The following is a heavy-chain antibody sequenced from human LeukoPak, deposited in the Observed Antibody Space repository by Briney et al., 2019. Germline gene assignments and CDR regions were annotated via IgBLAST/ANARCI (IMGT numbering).Heavy chain of an antibody. V-gene: IGHV1-69*04. Sequence: ASVKVSCKASGGTFSSYAISWVRQAPGQGLEWMGRIIPILGIANYAQKFQGRVTITADKSTSTAYMELSSLRSEDTAVYYCASSGYSYGYDPDYNFDYWGQGTLVTVSS. CDR1: GGTFSSYA. CDR3: ASSGYSYGYDPDYNFDY. J-gene: IGHJ4*02. CDR2: IIPILGIA. D-gene: IGHD5-18*01.